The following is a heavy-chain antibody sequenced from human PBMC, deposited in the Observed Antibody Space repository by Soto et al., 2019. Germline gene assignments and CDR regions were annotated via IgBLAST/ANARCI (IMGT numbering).Heavy chain of an antibody. Sequence: GGSLRLSCAASGFTVRSNYMSWARQAPGQGLEWVSFIYSAGTTKYADSVKGRFTISRDNSKNMLYLQMNSLRTEDTAVYFCAGVYGDFAFDAFDIWGQGTMVTVSS. D-gene: IGHD4-17*01. CDR1: GFTVRSNY. CDR2: IYSAGTT. V-gene: IGHV3-53*01. J-gene: IGHJ3*02. CDR3: AGVYGDFAFDAFDI.